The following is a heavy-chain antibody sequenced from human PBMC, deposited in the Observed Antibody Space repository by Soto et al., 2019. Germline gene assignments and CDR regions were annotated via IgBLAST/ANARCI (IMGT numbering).Heavy chain of an antibody. J-gene: IGHJ4*02. Sequence: RLSWAASGFSFPNAWMTWVRQAPGKGLEWVGRIRTKTDGGTTDYAAPVKGRFTISRDDVEDTLYLQMNSLKTEDTAVYYCTTGATFYSRSWYYFHYWSQGTLVTVSS. D-gene: IGHD6-13*01. CDR1: GFSFPNAW. CDR3: TTGATFYSRSWYYFHY. CDR2: IRTKTDGGTT. V-gene: IGHV3-15*01.